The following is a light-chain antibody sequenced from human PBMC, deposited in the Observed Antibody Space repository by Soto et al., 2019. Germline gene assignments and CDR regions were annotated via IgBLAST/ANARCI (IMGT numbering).Light chain of an antibody. V-gene: IGLV1-47*01. CDR2: RNN. CDR3: AAWDDSLSGYV. CDR1: SSNIGSNY. J-gene: IGLJ1*01. Sequence: QSALTQPPSASGTPGQRVTISCSGSSSNIGSNYVYWYQQLPGTAPKLLIYRNNQRPSGVPDRFSGSKSGTSASLAISGLRSEDEADYYCAAWDDSLSGYVFGTGTKPTVL.